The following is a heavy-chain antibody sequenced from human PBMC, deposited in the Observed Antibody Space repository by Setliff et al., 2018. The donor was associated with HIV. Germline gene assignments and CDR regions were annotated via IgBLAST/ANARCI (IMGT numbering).Heavy chain of an antibody. D-gene: IGHD2-15*01. Sequence: NPSETLSLTCTVSGGSIRSSSSYWGWIRQPPGKGLEWIGIIYYSGSTYYKPSLKSRVTISVDTSKNQFSLKLNSVTAADTATYYCARVVDADYLDYWGQGTPVTVSS. J-gene: IGHJ4*02. CDR2: IYYSGST. V-gene: IGHV4-39*01. CDR3: ARVVDADYLDY. CDR1: GGSIRSSSSY.